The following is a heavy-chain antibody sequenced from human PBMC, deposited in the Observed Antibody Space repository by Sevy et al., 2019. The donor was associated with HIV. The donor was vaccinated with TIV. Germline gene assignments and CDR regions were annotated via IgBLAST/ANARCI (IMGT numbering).Heavy chain of an antibody. J-gene: IGHJ4*01. Sequence: ASVKVSCKASGCTFTSYGISWVRQAPGQGLEWMGWISAYNGNTNYAQKLQGRVTMTTDTSTSTAYMELRSLRSDDTAVYYCARSYDYVRRPLLALDYWGQGTLVTVSS. D-gene: IGHD3-16*01. CDR1: GCTFTSYG. V-gene: IGHV1-18*01. CDR2: ISAYNGNT. CDR3: ARSYDYVRRPLLALDY.